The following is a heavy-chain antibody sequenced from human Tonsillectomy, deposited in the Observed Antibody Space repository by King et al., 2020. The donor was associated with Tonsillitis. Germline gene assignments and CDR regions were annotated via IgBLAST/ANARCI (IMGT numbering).Heavy chain of an antibody. CDR2: ISSSSSHI. J-gene: IGHJ6*02. V-gene: IGHV3-21*01. CDR3: ACHGGWDTDMAVYYYYGMDA. CDR1: GFTFSSYS. D-gene: IGHD5-18*01. Sequence: VQLVESGRGLVKPGESLRLPCAASGFTFSSYSMNWVRQAPGKGLEWVASISSSSSHIYYADSVTGRFTISRDNAKNSRYPQMNSLRAEDTAVYYCACHGGWDTDMAVYYYYGMDAWGQGTTVTVSS.